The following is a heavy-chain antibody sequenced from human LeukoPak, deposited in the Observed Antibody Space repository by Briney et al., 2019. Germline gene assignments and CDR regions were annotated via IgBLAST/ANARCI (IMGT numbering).Heavy chain of an antibody. CDR3: ARDDYGGNGGY. CDR1: GGSFSGYY. J-gene: IGHJ4*02. Sequence: SETLSLTCAVYGGSFSGYYWSWIRQPAGKGLEWIGRIYTSGSTNYNPSLKSRVTMSVDTSKNQFSLKLSSVTAADTAVYYCARDDYGGNGGYWGQGTLVTVSS. D-gene: IGHD4-23*01. CDR2: IYTSGST. V-gene: IGHV4-4*07.